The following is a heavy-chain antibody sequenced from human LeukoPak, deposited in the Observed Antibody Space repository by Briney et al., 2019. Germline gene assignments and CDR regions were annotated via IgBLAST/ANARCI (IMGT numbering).Heavy chain of an antibody. CDR2: IYPGDSNT. V-gene: IGHV5-51*01. D-gene: IGHD4-23*01. J-gene: IGHJ4*02. Sequence: GESLQISCQGSGCSFSSYWIGWVRQMPGKGLEWMGIIYPGDSNTRYSPSFQGQVTMSADKSISTAYLQWSSLKASDTAIYYCARRDGNTFEYWGQGSLVTVSS. CDR3: ARRDGNTFEY. CDR1: GCSFSSYW.